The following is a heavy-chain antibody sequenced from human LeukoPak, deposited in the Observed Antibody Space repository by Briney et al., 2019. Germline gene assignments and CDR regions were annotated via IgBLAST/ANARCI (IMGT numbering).Heavy chain of an antibody. CDR3: ARGPYYYDSSGPRSYFDY. Sequence: SETLSLTCAVYGGSFSGYYWSWIRQPPGKGLEWIGEINHSGSTNYNPSLKSRVTISVDTSKNQFSLKLSSVTAADTAVYYCARGPYYYDSSGPRSYFDYWGQGTLVTVSS. D-gene: IGHD3-22*01. CDR2: INHSGST. J-gene: IGHJ4*02. CDR1: GGSFSGYY. V-gene: IGHV4-34*01.